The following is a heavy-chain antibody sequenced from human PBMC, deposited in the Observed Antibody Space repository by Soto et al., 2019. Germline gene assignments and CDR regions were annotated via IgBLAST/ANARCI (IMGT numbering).Heavy chain of an antibody. Sequence: ESGGGVVQPGRSLRLSCAASGFTFSGIGMHWVRQAPGKGLEWVALISDDGSNKYYAESVKGRFTISRDNSKNTLYLQMNSLRAEDTAVYYCAKEVYSGSYMFDYWGQGTLVTVSS. CDR2: ISDDGSNK. V-gene: IGHV3-30*18. J-gene: IGHJ4*02. CDR3: AKEVYSGSYMFDY. CDR1: GFTFSGIG. D-gene: IGHD1-26*01.